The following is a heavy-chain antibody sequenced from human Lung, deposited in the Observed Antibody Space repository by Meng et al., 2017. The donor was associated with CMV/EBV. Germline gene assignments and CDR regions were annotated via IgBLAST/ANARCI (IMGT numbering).Heavy chain of an antibody. V-gene: IGHV3-30-3*01. J-gene: IGHJ4*02. CDR1: GFTFSRFA. CDR2: ISYDGSNK. D-gene: IGHD6-19*01. CDR3: ARGIAVAPPSD. Sequence: GGSXRPXCAASGFTFSRFAMHWVRQAPGKGLEWVAVISYDGSNKYYADSVKGRFTISRDNSKNTLYLQMNSLRAEDTAVYHCARGIAVAPPSDWGQGTLVTVSS.